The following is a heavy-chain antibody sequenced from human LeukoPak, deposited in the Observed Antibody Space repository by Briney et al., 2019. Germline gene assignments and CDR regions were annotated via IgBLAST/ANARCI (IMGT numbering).Heavy chain of an antibody. CDR2: ISFEGSNS. Sequence: GGSLRLSCAASGFTFSTYGMHWVRQAPGKGLEWVAVISFEGSNSFYADSVKGRFTISRDNSKNTLYLQMNSLRVEDTAVYYCATGGASVFLDAFDIWGQGTMVTVSS. V-gene: IGHV3-30*03. CDR1: GFTFSTYG. J-gene: IGHJ3*02. CDR3: ATGGASVFLDAFDI. D-gene: IGHD4-23*01.